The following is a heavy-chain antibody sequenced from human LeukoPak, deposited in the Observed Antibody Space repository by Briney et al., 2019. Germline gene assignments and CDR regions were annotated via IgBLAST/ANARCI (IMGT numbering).Heavy chain of an antibody. V-gene: IGHV3-53*01. CDR1: GFTVKNVH. CDR2: IDNGDTA. CDR3: ERGHPNSVFYM. Sequence: GGSLRLSSVVSGFTVKNVHMGWVRQAPGKGLEWVSVIDNGDTAYYADPVKGRFTISRDISKNTLFLQMNSLRPEDTAVYYCERGHPNSVFYMWGQGTMVTVSS. J-gene: IGHJ3*02. D-gene: IGHD5/OR15-5a*01.